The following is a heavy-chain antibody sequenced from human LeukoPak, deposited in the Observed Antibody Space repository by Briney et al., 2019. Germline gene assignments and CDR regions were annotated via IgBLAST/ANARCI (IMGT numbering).Heavy chain of an antibody. CDR2: ISSSGSTI. CDR1: GFTFSSYE. CDR3: ARLGHDRDYYYGMDV. V-gene: IGHV3-48*03. D-gene: IGHD1-1*01. Sequence: GGSLRLSCAASGFTFSSYEMNCVRQAPGKGLEWVSYISSSGSTIYYADPVKGRFTISRDNAKNSLYLQMNSLRAEDTAVYYCARLGHDRDYYYGMDVWGQGTTVTVSS. J-gene: IGHJ6*02.